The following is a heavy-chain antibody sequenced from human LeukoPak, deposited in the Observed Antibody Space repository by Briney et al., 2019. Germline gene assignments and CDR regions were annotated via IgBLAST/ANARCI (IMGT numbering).Heavy chain of an antibody. D-gene: IGHD3-22*01. CDR2: INSDGSST. V-gene: IGHV3-74*01. Sequence: PGGSLRLSCAASGFTFSSYWMHWVRQAPGKGLVWVSRINSDGSSTSYADSVKGRFTISRDNAKNSLYLQMNSLRAEDTAVYYCARDRVGNYYDSSGYYYGFDYWGQGTLVTVSS. CDR3: ARDRVGNYYDSSGYYYGFDY. CDR1: GFTFSSYW. J-gene: IGHJ4*02.